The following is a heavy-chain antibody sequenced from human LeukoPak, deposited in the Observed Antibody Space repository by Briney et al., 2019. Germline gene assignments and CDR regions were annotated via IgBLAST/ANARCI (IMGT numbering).Heavy chain of an antibody. Sequence: GGSLRLSYAASGFTFSSYWMHWFRQVPAKGLVWVSHLNRDGRRTSYADSVKGRFTISRDNSKNTLYLQMNSLRAEDTAVYYCAKSGLNRFDYWGQGTLVTVSS. J-gene: IGHJ4*02. CDR3: AKSGLNRFDY. D-gene: IGHD2-15*01. CDR1: GFTFSSYW. CDR2: LNRDGRRT. V-gene: IGHV3-74*01.